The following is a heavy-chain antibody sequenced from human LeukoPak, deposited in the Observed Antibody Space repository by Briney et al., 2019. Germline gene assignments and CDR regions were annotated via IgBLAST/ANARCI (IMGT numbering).Heavy chain of an antibody. J-gene: IGHJ4*02. V-gene: IGHV4-59*08. CDR2: IYYSGST. Sequence: PSETLSLTCTVSGGSISSYYWSWIRQPPGKGLEWIGYIYYSGSTNYNPSLKSRVTISVDTSKNQFSLKLSSVTAADTAVYYCARSGSWYVFDYWGQGTLVTVSS. CDR3: ARSGSWYVFDY. CDR1: GGSISSYY. D-gene: IGHD6-13*01.